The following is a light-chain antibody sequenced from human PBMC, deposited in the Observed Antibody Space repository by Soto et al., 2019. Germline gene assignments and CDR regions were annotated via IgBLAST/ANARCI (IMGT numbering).Light chain of an antibody. CDR3: LQDYNFPLT. Sequence: AIQMTQSPSFLSASVGDRVTITCRASQGILNDLAWYQQKPGQAPKALIYGASSLQRGVPSRFSGSGYGTDSTLTISSQQHEDCATYYCLQDYNFPLTFGGGTKVEI. V-gene: IGKV1-6*01. CDR2: GAS. CDR1: QGILND. J-gene: IGKJ4*01.